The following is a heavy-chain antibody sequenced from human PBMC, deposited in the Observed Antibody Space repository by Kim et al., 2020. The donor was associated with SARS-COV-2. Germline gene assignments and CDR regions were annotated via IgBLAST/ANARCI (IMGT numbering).Heavy chain of an antibody. V-gene: IGHV4-34*01. Sequence: SETLSLTCAVYGGSFSGYYWSWIRQPPGKGLEWIGEINHSGSTNYNPSLKSRVTISVDTSKNQFSLKLSSVTAADTAVYYCARLTIRYSSSWYAVPNFD. CDR3: ARLTIRYSSSWYAVPNFD. CDR2: INHSGST. D-gene: IGHD6-13*01. CDR1: GGSFSGYY. J-gene: IGHJ4*01.